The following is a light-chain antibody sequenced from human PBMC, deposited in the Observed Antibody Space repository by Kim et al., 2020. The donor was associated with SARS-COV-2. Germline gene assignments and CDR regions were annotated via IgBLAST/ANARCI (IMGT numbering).Light chain of an antibody. J-gene: IGLJ1*01. CDR3: CSYVGITIPYV. V-gene: IGLV2-23*02. CDR2: EVT. CDR1: ISDVGSYDL. Sequence: QSALTQPASVSGSPGQSITISCTGTISDVGSYDLVSWYQQHPGKAPKLMIYEVTKRPSGVSDRFSGSKSGNTASLTISGLQSEDEADYFCCSYVGITIPYVFGTGTKVTVL.